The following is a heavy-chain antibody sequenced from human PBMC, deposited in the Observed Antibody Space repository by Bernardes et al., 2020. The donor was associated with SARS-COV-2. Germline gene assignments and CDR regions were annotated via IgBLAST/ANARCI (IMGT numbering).Heavy chain of an antibody. J-gene: IGHJ6*02. Sequence: LRLSCVASGFSFGDYAMSWVRQAPGKGLEWVGFIRSKAYGATTQFAASVKGRFSISRDDSQGIAYLQMNSLKAEDTAVYYCARDGAATERYYNYNGMDVWGQGTTVTVSS. CDR3: ARDGAATERYYNYNGMDV. D-gene: IGHD6-13*01. CDR2: IRSKAYGATT. CDR1: GFSFGDYA. V-gene: IGHV3-49*04.